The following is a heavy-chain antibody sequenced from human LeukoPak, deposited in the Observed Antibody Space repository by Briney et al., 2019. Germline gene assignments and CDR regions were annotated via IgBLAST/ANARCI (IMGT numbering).Heavy chain of an antibody. D-gene: IGHD6-13*01. CDR1: GGSISSYY. Sequence: SETLSLTCTVSGGSISSYYWSWIRQPPGKGLKWIGYIYYSGSTNYNPSLKSRVTISVDTSKNQFSLKLSSVTAADTAVYYCARDQYSSSWYGAFDYWGQGTLVTVSS. CDR2: IYYSGST. J-gene: IGHJ4*02. CDR3: ARDQYSSSWYGAFDY. V-gene: IGHV4-59*01.